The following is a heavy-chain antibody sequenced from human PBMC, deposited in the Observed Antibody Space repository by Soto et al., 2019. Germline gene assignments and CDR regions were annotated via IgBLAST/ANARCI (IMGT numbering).Heavy chain of an antibody. CDR1: GFTFSSCA. D-gene: IGHD3-10*01. V-gene: IGHV3-23*01. CDR3: AKGLYGSGTFNY. J-gene: IGHJ4*02. Sequence: PGGSLRLSCAASGFTFSSCAMCWVRQAPGKGLEWVSTVSASGDTTNYADSVKGRFTISRDNSKNTVYLQMSSLRVEDTAVYYCAKGLYGSGTFNYWGQGILVTVSS. CDR2: VSASGDTT.